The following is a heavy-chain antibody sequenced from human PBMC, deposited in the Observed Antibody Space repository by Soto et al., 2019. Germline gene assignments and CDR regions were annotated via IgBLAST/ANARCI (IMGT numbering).Heavy chain of an antibody. CDR1: GYSFTSHG. Sequence: QVQLVQSGAEVKKPGASVKVSCKASGYSFTSHGISWVRQAPGQGLEWMGWISAYNGDTYYAQNLQGRVTMTTDTAPSKAYVELRSLRSDDTAVYYCARDFYGSGTYLSLWGQGTLVTVSS. CDR2: ISAYNGDT. V-gene: IGHV1-18*04. CDR3: ARDFYGSGTYLSL. D-gene: IGHD3-10*01. J-gene: IGHJ4*02.